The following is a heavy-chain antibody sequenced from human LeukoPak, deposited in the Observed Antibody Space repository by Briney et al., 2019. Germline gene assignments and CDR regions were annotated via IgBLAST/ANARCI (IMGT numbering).Heavy chain of an antibody. D-gene: IGHD6-19*01. CDR1: GYTFTGYY. CDR2: INPNSGGT. J-gene: IGHJ4*02. Sequence: ASVKVSCKASGYTFTGYYMHWVRQAPGQGLEWMGWINPNSGGTNYAQKFQGWVTMTRDTSISIAYMELSRLRSDDTAVYYCARSPPGYSSGEYYFDYWGQGTLVTVSS. V-gene: IGHV1-2*04. CDR3: ARSPPGYSSGEYYFDY.